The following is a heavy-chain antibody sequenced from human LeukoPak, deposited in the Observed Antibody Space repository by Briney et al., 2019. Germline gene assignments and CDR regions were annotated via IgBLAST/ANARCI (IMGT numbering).Heavy chain of an antibody. CDR2: ISYDGRNK. V-gene: IGHV3-30*18. CDR3: AKGPLGGTAAAIDY. J-gene: IGHJ4*02. D-gene: IGHD2-2*01. CDR1: GFTFNNYG. Sequence: GGSLRLSCAASGFTFNNYGMHWVRQAPGKGLEWVAVISYDGRNKHYPDSVKGRFTISRDISTDTLWLQMDSLRTEDTAVYYCAKGPLGGTAAAIDYWGQGTLVTVSS.